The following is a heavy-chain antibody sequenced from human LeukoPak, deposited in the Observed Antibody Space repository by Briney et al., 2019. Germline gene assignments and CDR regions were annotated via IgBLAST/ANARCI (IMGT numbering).Heavy chain of an antibody. J-gene: IGHJ4*02. Sequence: SETLSLTCAVYGGSFSGDYWSWIRQPPGKGLEWIGEINHSGSTNYNPSLKSRVTISVDTSKNQFSLKLSSVTAADTAVYYCARGLYYYDSRGTKVFDYWGQGTLVTVSS. CDR1: GGSFSGDY. V-gene: IGHV4-34*01. CDR3: ARGLYYYDSRGTKVFDY. D-gene: IGHD3-22*01. CDR2: INHSGST.